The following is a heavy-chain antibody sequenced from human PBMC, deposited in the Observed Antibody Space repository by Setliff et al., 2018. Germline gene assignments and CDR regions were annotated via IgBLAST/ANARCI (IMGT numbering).Heavy chain of an antibody. Sequence: SETLSLTCTVSGGSISTYYWSWIRQTPVKGLEWIGYVYYSGTTNYNPLFKSRVTISVDRPKNQFSLKLSSVTAADTGVYYCARADYIRYFYVDAWGKGTTVTVSS. CDR2: VYYSGTT. V-gene: IGHV4-59*01. D-gene: IGHD4-4*01. CDR1: GGSISTYY. CDR3: ARADYIRYFYVDA. J-gene: IGHJ6*03.